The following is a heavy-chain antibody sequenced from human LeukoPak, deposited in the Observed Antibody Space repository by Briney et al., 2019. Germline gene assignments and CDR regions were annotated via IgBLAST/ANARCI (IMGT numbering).Heavy chain of an antibody. CDR2: ISGSGGST. V-gene: IGHV3-23*01. J-gene: IGHJ4*02. CDR3: ASFVLQQLVLRY. D-gene: IGHD6-13*01. Sequence: QTGGSLRLSCAASGFTFSSYAMSWVRQAPGKGLEWVSAISGSGGSTYYADSVKGRFTISRDNSKNTLYLQMNSLRAEDTAVYYCASFVLQQLVLRYWGQGTLVTVSS. CDR1: GFTFSSYA.